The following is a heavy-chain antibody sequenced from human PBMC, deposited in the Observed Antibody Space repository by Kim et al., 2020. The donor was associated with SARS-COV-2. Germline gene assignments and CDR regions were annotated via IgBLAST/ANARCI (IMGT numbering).Heavy chain of an antibody. CDR3: ARRGYYDSSGYFDY. V-gene: IGHV5-10-1*01. CDR1: GYSFTSFW. CDR2: IDPSDSYT. D-gene: IGHD3-22*01. Sequence: GESLKISCKGSGYSFTSFWISWVRQMPGKGLEWMGRIDPSDSYTNYSPSFQGHVTISVDKSISTAYLQWSSLKASDTAMYYCARRGYYDSSGYFDYWGQGTLVTVSS. J-gene: IGHJ4*02.